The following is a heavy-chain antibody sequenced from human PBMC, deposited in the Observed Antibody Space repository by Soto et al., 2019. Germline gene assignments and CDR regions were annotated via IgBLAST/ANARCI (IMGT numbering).Heavy chain of an antibody. J-gene: IGHJ6*02. CDR3: ARLKKQGDRGYYYYGMDV. CDR1: GYSFTSYW. Sequence: GESLKISCKASGYSFTSYWIGWVRQMPGKGLEWMGIIYPGDSDTRYSPSFQGQVTISADKSISTAYLQWSSLKASDTAMYYCARLKKQGDRGYYYYGMDVWGQGTTVTVSS. D-gene: IGHD6-13*01. V-gene: IGHV5-51*01. CDR2: IYPGDSDT.